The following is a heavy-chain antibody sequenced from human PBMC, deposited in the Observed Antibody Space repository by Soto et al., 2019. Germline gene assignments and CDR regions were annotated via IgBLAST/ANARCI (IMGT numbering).Heavy chain of an antibody. J-gene: IGHJ4*02. CDR1: GFTFSSYA. V-gene: IGHV3-23*01. Sequence: GGSLRLSCAASGFTFSSYAMSWVRQAPGKGLEWVSAISGSGGSTYYADSVKGRFTISRDNSKNTLYLRMNSLRAEDTAVYYCAKDLGTVVVTATFDYWGQGTLVTVSS. D-gene: IGHD2-21*02. CDR3: AKDLGTVVVTATFDY. CDR2: ISGSGGST.